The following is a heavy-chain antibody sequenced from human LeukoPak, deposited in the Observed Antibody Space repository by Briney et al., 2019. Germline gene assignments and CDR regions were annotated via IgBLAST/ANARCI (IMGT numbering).Heavy chain of an antibody. D-gene: IGHD3-22*01. Sequence: GGSLRLSCAASGFPFSSYAMSWVRQAPGKGLEWVSAISGSGGSTYYADSVKGRFTISRDSSKNTLYLQMSSLRAEDTAVYYCARSPPSYYYDSGGYSYDHWGQGTLVTVSS. CDR3: ARSPPSYYYDSGGYSYDH. V-gene: IGHV3-23*01. CDR1: GFPFSSYA. CDR2: ISGSGGST. J-gene: IGHJ5*02.